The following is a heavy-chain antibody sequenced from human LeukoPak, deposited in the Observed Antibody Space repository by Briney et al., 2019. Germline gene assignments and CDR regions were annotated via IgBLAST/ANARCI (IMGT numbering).Heavy chain of an antibody. CDR3: ARAPSVLRFLEWSSKYYFDY. V-gene: IGHV4-34*01. Sequence: PSETLSLTCAVYGGSFSGYYWSWIRQPPGTGLEWMGEINHSGSTNYNPSPKSRVTISVDTSKNQFSLKLSSVTAADTAVYYCARAPSVLRFLEWSSKYYFDYWGQGTLVTVSS. CDR1: GGSFSGYY. CDR2: INHSGST. D-gene: IGHD3-3*01. J-gene: IGHJ4*02.